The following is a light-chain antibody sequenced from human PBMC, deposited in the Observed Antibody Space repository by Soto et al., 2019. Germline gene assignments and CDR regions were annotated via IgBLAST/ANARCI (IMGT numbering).Light chain of an antibody. Sequence: QSALIQPRSVSASLGQSVTLSCTGSLSDVAVYEYVSWYQQQPDKAPKLMIYDVNKRASGVPDRFSGSKSGNAASLIISGLQVADEADYYCCIYATKYIFGTGTKLTVL. J-gene: IGLJ1*01. CDR1: LSDVAVYEY. CDR2: DVN. CDR3: CIYATKYI. V-gene: IGLV2-11*01.